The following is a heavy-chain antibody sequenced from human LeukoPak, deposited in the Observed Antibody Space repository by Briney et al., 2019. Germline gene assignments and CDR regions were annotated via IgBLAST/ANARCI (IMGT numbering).Heavy chain of an antibody. V-gene: IGHV4-31*03. CDR1: GGSISSGGYY. Sequence: ASETLSLTCTVSGGSISSGGYYWSWIRQHPGKGLEWIGYIYYSGSTYYNPSLKSRVTISVDTSKNQFSLKLSSVTAADTAVYYCARRPYYYGMDVWGQGTTVTVSS. J-gene: IGHJ6*02. CDR2: IYYSGST. CDR3: ARRPYYYGMDV.